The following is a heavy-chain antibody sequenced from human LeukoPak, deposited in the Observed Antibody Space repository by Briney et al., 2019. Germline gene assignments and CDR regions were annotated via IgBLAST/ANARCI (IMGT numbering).Heavy chain of an antibody. J-gene: IGHJ5*02. Sequence: VASVKVSCKASGGTFSSYAISWVRQAPGHGLEWMGGIIPIFGTANYAQKFQGRVTITADESTSTAYMELSSLRSEDTAVYYCARDHDCSGGSCYSWFDPWGQGTLVTVSS. CDR1: GGTFSSYA. V-gene: IGHV1-69*01. D-gene: IGHD2-15*01. CDR3: ARDHDCSGGSCYSWFDP. CDR2: IIPIFGTA.